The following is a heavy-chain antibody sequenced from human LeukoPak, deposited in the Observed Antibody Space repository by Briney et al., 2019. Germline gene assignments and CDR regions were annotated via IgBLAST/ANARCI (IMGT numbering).Heavy chain of an antibody. J-gene: IGHJ4*02. CDR3: AGERGEEYRSGWYKTNYFYN. CDR1: GYTFTDSY. Sequence: ASVKVSCKASGYTFTDSYIHWIRQAPGQGLEWMGWINPNSGGTNYAQKFQGRVATTRDTSISTTYMELTRLTSDDTAVYYCAGERGEEYRSGWYKTNYFYNWGQGIRVTVSS. D-gene: IGHD6-19*01. V-gene: IGHV1-2*02. CDR2: INPNSGGT.